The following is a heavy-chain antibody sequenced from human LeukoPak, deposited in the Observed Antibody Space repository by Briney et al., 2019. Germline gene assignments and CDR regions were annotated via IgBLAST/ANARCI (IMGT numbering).Heavy chain of an antibody. Sequence: SSETLSLTCTVSGGSISSSSYYWGWIRQPPGKGLEWIGRIYYSGSTYYNPSLKSRVTISVDTSKNQFSLKLSSVTAADTAVYYCARQPDYDFWSGYSNGAFDIWGQGTMVTVSS. CDR1: GGSISSSSYY. D-gene: IGHD3-3*01. CDR2: IYYSGST. J-gene: IGHJ3*02. CDR3: ARQPDYDFWSGYSNGAFDI. V-gene: IGHV4-39*01.